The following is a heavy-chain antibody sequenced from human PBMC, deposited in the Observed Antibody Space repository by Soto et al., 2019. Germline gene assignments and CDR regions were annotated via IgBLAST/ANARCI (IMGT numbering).Heavy chain of an antibody. CDR2: INAYNGNT. Sequence: ASVKVSCKASGYTFTSYGISWVRQAPGQGLEWMGWINAYNGNTNYAQKLQGRVTMTTNTSTSTAYMELSSLRSDDTAVYYCARDKAARPFYYYYGMDFWGQGTTVTVSS. V-gene: IGHV1-18*04. CDR1: GYTFTSYG. J-gene: IGHJ6*02. CDR3: ARDKAARPFYYYYGMDF. D-gene: IGHD6-6*01.